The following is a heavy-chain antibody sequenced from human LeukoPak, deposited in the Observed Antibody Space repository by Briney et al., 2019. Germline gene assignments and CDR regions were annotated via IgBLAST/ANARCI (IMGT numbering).Heavy chain of an antibody. D-gene: IGHD3-10*01. CDR3: ARGIGRFGELSLDY. V-gene: IGHV1-18*01. J-gene: IGHJ4*02. Sequence: ASVKVSCKASGYTFTSYGISWVRQAPGQGVEWMGWISAYNGHTDYAQKLQDRVTMTTDTSPSTAYMELRSLRSDDTAVYYCARGIGRFGELSLDYWGQGTLVTVSS. CDR1: GYTFTSYG. CDR2: ISAYNGHT.